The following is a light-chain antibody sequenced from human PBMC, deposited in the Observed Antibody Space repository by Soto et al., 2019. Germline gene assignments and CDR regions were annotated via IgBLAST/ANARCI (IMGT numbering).Light chain of an antibody. V-gene: IGKV1-39*01. J-gene: IGKJ4*01. Sequence: IQMTQSPSSLSASVGDRVTITCRASQGVDSDLSWYQQKPGKAPKLLIYGASNLHSEVPSRFSGRGSGTLFTLTISSLQPEDVATYYCQQSYSTLVLTFGGGTKVELQ. CDR1: QGVDSD. CDR2: GAS. CDR3: QQSYSTLVLT.